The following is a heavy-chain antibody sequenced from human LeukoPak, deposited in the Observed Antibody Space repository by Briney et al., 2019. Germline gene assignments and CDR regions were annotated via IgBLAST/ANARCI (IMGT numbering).Heavy chain of an antibody. J-gene: IGHJ4*02. CDR3: ARGFDSRFFNY. D-gene: IGHD3-22*01. CDR1: GFTFRSYW. V-gene: IGHV3-7*01. Sequence: GGSLRLSCADSGFTFRSYWMSWVRQAPGKGLEWVANIKRDGSEKYYVDSVKGRFTISRDNAKNSLYLQMNSPRAEDTAVYYCARGFDSRFFNYWGQGTLVTVSS. CDR2: IKRDGSEK.